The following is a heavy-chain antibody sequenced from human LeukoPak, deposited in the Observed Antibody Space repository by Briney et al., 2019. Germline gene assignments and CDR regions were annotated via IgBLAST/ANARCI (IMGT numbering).Heavy chain of an antibody. CDR3: AREFWSSRSGNLQAFHV. J-gene: IGHJ3*01. D-gene: IGHD3-10*01. CDR1: GGSISSSNYY. V-gene: IGHV4-61*02. CDR2: IYHSGST. Sequence: SETLSLTCTVSGGSISSSNYYWSWIRQPAGKGLEWIGRIYHSGSTKYNPSLKSRVTISVDTSKNQFSLKLRSVTAADTAVYYCAREFWSSRSGNLQAFHVWGQGTMVTVSS.